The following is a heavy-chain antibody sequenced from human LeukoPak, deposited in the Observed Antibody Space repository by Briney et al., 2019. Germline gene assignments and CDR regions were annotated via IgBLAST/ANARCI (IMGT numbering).Heavy chain of an antibody. CDR3: ARVQAVFYYDSSGYFDY. V-gene: IGHV4-30-4*08. J-gene: IGHJ4*02. CDR2: IYYSGST. D-gene: IGHD3-22*01. Sequence: SETLSLTCTVSGGSISSGDYYSRWIRQPPGKDPAWYVYIYYSGSTYYNPSLKSRVTISVDTSKNQFSLKLSSVTAADTAVYYWARVQAVFYYDSSGYFDYWGQGTLVTVSS. CDR1: GGSISSGDYY.